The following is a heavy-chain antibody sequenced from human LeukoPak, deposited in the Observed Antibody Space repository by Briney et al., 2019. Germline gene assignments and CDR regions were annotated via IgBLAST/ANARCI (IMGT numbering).Heavy chain of an antibody. CDR2: ISGSGGSA. V-gene: IGHV3-23*01. Sequence: GGSLRLSCTASGVTFYNYAMNWVRQSPGKGLEWVSTISGSGGSAYYADSVKGRFTISRDNSKNTMYLQMNSLRTEDTAVYYCARRDNNDYYHYYMDVWGKGTTVTVSS. CDR1: GVTFYNYA. D-gene: IGHD1/OR15-1a*01. J-gene: IGHJ6*03. CDR3: ARRDNNDYYHYYMDV.